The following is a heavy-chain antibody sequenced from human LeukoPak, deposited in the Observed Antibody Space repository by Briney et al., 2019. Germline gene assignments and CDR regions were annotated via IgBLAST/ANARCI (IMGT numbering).Heavy chain of an antibody. CDR1: GFTFSNYW. CDR2: IKQDGSEK. Sequence: GGSLRLSCAASGFTFSNYWMTWVRQAPGKGLEWVANIKQDGSEKYYVDSAKGRFTISRDNARNSLFLQMNSLRADDTAVYYCAREKVTTTRSFFDYWGQGTLVTVSS. J-gene: IGHJ4*02. CDR3: AREKVTTTRSFFDY. V-gene: IGHV3-7*05. D-gene: IGHD4-17*01.